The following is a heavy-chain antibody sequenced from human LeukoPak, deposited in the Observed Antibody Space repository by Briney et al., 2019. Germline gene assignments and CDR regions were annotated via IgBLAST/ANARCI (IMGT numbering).Heavy chain of an antibody. D-gene: IGHD3-16*01. CDR2: FHNSGTS. J-gene: IGHJ4*02. Sequence: SETLSLTCTGSEVSISDYYRGWIRQPPGKGLEWIGYFHNSGTSTYNPSLKSRVTRSADTSKNQFSLKLNSLTTADTAVYYCTRGPGWLIDYWGQGILVTVSS. V-gene: IGHV4-59*01. CDR1: EVSISDYY. CDR3: TRGPGWLIDY.